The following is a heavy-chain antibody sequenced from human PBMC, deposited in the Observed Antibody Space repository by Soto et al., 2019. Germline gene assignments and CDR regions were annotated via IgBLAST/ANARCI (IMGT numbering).Heavy chain of an antibody. V-gene: IGHV3-48*02. Sequence: EVQLVESGGGLVQPGGSLRLSCATSGFTFSSYSMNWVRQTPGKGLEWISYSRSYDDTKFYADSVKGRFTISRDNAKNSLYLQMNNLRDDDTGVYYCARDPHALDYWGQGTLVTVSS. CDR3: ARDPHALDY. CDR2: SRSYDDTK. CDR1: GFTFSSYS. J-gene: IGHJ4*02.